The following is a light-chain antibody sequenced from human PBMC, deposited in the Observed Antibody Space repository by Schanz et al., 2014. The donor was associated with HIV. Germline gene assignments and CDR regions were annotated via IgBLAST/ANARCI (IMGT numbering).Light chain of an antibody. CDR1: SRDVGSYNF. V-gene: IGLV2-11*01. CDR2: DVN. J-gene: IGLJ2*01. CDR3: QVWDSSSDVV. Sequence: QSALTQPASVSGSPGQSGTISYTGTSRDVGSYNFLPWYQQHPDTAPKLMIYDVNKRPSGVPDRFSGSNSGHTATLTITRVEAGDEADYYCQVWDSSSDVVFGGGTKVTVL.